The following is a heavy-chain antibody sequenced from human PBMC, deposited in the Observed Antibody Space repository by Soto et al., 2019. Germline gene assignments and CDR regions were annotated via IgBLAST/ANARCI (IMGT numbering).Heavy chain of an antibody. V-gene: IGHV1-8*01. Sequence: ASVKVSCKASGYTFTSYDINWVRQATGQGLEWMGWMNPNSGNTGYAQKVQGRVSVTTDTSTNTVYMELSGLRYDDTALYYCARSGEHPFDFWGQGTLVTVSS. CDR2: MNPNSGNT. D-gene: IGHD6-25*01. CDR3: ARSGEHPFDF. CDR1: GYTFTSYD. J-gene: IGHJ4*02.